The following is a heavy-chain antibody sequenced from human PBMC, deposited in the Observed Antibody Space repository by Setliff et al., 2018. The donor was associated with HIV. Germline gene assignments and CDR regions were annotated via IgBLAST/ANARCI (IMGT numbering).Heavy chain of an antibody. CDR1: GDSISSSTYY. D-gene: IGHD3-3*01. V-gene: IGHV4-39*07. CDR2: IFYTGFT. Sequence: SETLSLTCTVSGDSISSSTYYWGWIRQPPGRGLEWIGSIFYTGFTYYSPSLEGRVTMSVDTSKNQFSLRLRSVTAADTAIYYCARDVAPPLAGDVWSGNGLWGQGTQVTVSS. CDR3: ARDVAPPLAGDVWSGNGL. J-gene: IGHJ4*02.